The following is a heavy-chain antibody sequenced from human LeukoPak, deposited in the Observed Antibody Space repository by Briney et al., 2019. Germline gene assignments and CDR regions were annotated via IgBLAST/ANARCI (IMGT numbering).Heavy chain of an antibody. V-gene: IGHV1-69*01. J-gene: IGHJ6*02. CDR3: AREPGLKNPGHYEMDV. Sequence: SVKVSCKASGGSFSSYAISWVRQAPGQGLAWMGGIIPMFGTTNYAQKFQDRVTVTADESTGTAYMKLSSLRSEDTAVYYCAREPGLKNPGHYEMDVWGQGTTVTVSS. CDR2: IIPMFGTT. CDR1: GGSFSSYA. D-gene: IGHD3-16*01.